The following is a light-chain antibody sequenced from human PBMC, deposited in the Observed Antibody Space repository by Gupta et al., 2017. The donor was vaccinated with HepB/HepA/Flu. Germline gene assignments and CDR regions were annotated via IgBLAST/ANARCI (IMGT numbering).Light chain of an antibody. CDR3: QQSYGIPRS. Sequence: DIQMTQSPSSLSASVGDRVTITCRASQRISSYLNWYQQKPGKAPKLLLYAASSLQSGVPSRFSGSGSGTDFTLTIRSLQPEDFATYYCQQSYGIPRSFGQGTKLEIK. V-gene: IGKV1-39*01. J-gene: IGKJ2*04. CDR1: QRISSY. CDR2: AAS.